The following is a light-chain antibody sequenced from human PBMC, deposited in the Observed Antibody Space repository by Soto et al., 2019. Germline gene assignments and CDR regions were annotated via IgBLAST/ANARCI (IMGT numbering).Light chain of an antibody. CDR1: RPVRSN. Sequence: EIVMTQSPANMSVSPGERVAVSCRASRPVRSNLAWYQQKPGQPPRLLIYGSSTRATGIPARFSGSGSGTEFTLTVTSLQSADIAVYYCQPYNDWLYSFGQGTKVDIK. CDR2: GSS. CDR3: QPYNDWLYS. J-gene: IGKJ2*03. V-gene: IGKV3-15*01.